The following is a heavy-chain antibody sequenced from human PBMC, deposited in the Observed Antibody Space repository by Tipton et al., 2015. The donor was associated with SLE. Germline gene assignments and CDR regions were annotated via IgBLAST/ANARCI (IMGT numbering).Heavy chain of an antibody. CDR2: INHSGST. CDR1: GGSISSHY. CDR3: ARATGKAGYSYGYVNDY. J-gene: IGHJ4*02. D-gene: IGHD5-18*01. V-gene: IGHV4-34*01. Sequence: LRLSCTVSGGSISSHYWSWIRQPPGKGLEWIGEINHSGSTNYNPSLKSRVTISVDTSKNQFSLKLSSVTAADTAVYYCARATGKAGYSYGYVNDYWGQGTLVTVSS.